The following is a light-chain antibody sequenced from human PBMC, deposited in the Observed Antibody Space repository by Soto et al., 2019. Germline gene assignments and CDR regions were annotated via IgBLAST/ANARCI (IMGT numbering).Light chain of an antibody. CDR3: CSYAGTYTRV. J-gene: IGLJ1*01. Sequence: QSALTQPRSVSGSPGQSVTISCTRTSSDVDNYNNVSWYQQHPGKAPQLLIYDVNKRPSGVPYRFSGYKSGNTASLTISGLQAGDEADYFCCSYAGTYTRVFGTGTKLTVL. CDR2: DVN. V-gene: IGLV2-11*01. CDR1: SSDVDNYNN.